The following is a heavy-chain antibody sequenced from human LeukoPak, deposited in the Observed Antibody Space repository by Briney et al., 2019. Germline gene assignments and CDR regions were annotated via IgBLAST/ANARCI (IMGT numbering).Heavy chain of an antibody. J-gene: IGHJ4*02. D-gene: IGHD3-22*01. CDR2: INPNSGGT. CDR3: ATLGDISGYYLRDY. V-gene: IGHV1-2*02. CDR1: GGTFSSYA. Sequence: ASVKVSCKASGGTFSSYAISWVRQAPGQGLEWMGWINPNSGGTNYAQEFKGRVTMTRDTSISTAYMELSGLRSDDTAIYYCATLGDISGYYLRDYWGQGTLVTVSS.